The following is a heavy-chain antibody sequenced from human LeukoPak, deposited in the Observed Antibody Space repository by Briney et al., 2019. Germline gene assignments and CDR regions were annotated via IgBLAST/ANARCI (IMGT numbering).Heavy chain of an antibody. J-gene: IGHJ4*02. D-gene: IGHD2-2*01. CDR3: ARFTTTLVGYCSSTSCSAAFDY. CDR1: GYSFTSYW. V-gene: IGHV5-51*01. CDR2: FYPGDSDT. Sequence: GESLKISCKGSGYSFTSYWIGWVPQMPGKGLEWMGIFYPGDSDTRYSPSFQGQVTISADKSISTAYLQWSSLKASDTAMYYCARFTTTLVGYCSSTSCSAAFDYWGQGTLVTVSS.